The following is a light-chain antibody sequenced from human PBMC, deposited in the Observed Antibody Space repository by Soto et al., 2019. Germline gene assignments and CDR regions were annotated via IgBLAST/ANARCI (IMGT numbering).Light chain of an antibody. CDR1: QRISNY. J-gene: IGKJ2*01. V-gene: IGKV1-39*01. CDR3: QQSYSTPYT. CDR2: GAS. Sequence: DIQMTQAPSSLSASVGDRVITTCRASQRISNYLNWFQQRPGKAPKLLILGASRLQSGVPSRFSGSVSGTDFTLTITSLQPEDFATYSCQQSYSTPYTFGQGTKVDIK.